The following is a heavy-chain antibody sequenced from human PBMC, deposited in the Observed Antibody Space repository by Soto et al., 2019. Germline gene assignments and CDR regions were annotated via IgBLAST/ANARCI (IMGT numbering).Heavy chain of an antibody. CDR2: ISHSGST. Sequence: SETLSLTCAVSGDSISSSTYSWSWIRQPPGKGPEWIGYISHSGSTSYNPSLESRVTISMDRSKNQFSLKLSSVTAADTAVYYCARGGSSLGYWGQGTLVTVSS. V-gene: IGHV4-30-2*01. J-gene: IGHJ4*02. CDR1: GDSISSSTYS. CDR3: ARGGSSLGY. D-gene: IGHD1-26*01.